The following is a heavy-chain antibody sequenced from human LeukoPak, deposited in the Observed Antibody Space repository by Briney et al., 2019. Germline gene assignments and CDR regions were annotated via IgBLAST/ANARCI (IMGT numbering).Heavy chain of an antibody. Sequence: ASVKVSCKVSGYTLTELSMHWVRQAPGKGLEWMGGFDPEDGETIYAQKFQGRVTMTEDTSTDTAYMELSSLRSEDTAVYYCATDLGGSGSYYSPLGYWGQGTLVTVSS. V-gene: IGHV1-24*01. CDR2: FDPEDGET. CDR3: ATDLGGSGSYYSPLGY. CDR1: GYTLTELS. D-gene: IGHD3-10*01. J-gene: IGHJ4*02.